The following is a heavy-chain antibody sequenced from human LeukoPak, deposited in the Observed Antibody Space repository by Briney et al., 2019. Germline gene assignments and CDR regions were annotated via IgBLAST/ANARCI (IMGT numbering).Heavy chain of an antibody. D-gene: IGHD3-10*01. CDR2: MSPDGNKK. CDR3: ARDLIGRYTFDY. J-gene: IGHJ4*02. CDR1: GFTFSDYN. V-gene: IGHV3-30-3*01. Sequence: GRSLRLSCAASGFTFSDYNMHWVRQAPGKGLDWVALMSPDGNKKYYADSVKGRFTISKNTVALQLNSLRAEDTAIYYCARDLIGRYTFDYCGQGAPVTVSS.